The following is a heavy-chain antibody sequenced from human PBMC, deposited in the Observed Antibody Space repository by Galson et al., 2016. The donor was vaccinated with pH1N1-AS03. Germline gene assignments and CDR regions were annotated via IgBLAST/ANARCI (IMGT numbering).Heavy chain of an antibody. CDR1: GGTFSSYG. CDR2: IIPIFGTA. V-gene: IGHV1-69*13. CDR3: ARDKDDCWSGYSEY. D-gene: IGHD3-3*01. J-gene: IGHJ4*02. Sequence: SVKVSCKASGGTFSSYGITWVRQAPGQGLEWMGGIIPIFGTANYAQKFQGRVTITADESTSTAYMELSNLRSEDTAVYYCARDKDDCWSGYSEYWGQGTLVTVSS.